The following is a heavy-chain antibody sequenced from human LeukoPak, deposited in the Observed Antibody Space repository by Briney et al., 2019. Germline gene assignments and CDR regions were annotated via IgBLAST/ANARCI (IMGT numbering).Heavy chain of an antibody. V-gene: IGHV3-23*01. Sequence: GGSLRLSCAASGFTFSSYAMSWVRQVPGKGLEWVSVISGSGDNTYYADSVKGRFTISRDNSKNMLYLQMNSLRAEDTAVYYCAKWKHSNSGIGDYWGQGTLVTVSS. CDR2: ISGSGDNT. CDR3: AKWKHSNSGIGDY. J-gene: IGHJ4*02. CDR1: GFTFSSYA. D-gene: IGHD6-6*01.